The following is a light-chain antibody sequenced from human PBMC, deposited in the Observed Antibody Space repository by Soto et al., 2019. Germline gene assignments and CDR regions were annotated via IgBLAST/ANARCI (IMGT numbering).Light chain of an antibody. J-gene: IGKJ1*01. V-gene: IGKV3-20*01. CDR3: QQYGSSPPT. CDR1: QSISSY. CDR2: GAS. Sequence: MVLTQSPGTLSLSPGERTTLSCRASQSISSYLAWYQQKPGQGPRLLIYGASSRATGTPDRFSGSGSGTDFTLTINRLEPEDFALYYCQQYGSSPPTFGQGTKVEIK.